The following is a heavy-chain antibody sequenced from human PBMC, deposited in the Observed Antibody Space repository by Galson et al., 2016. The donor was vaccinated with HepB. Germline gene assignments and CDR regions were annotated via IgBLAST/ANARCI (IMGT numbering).Heavy chain of an antibody. V-gene: IGHV4-59*01. CDR1: GGSINTYY. CDR2: INYIGTT. D-gene: IGHD3-10*02. Sequence: SETLSLTCTVSGGSINTYYWSWIRQPPGKGLEWVGYINYIGTTNYSPSLKSRVSLSVDTSKNQFSLKLTSVTAADTAVYYCARGPADYYVRSSYKYYDYYYGMDVWGQGTTVTVSS. J-gene: IGHJ6*02. CDR3: ARGPADYYVRSSYKYYDYYYGMDV.